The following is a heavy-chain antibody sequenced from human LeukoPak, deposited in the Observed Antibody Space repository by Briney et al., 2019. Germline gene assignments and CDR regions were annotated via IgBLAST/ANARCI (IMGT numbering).Heavy chain of an antibody. CDR1: GFTFSSYA. CDR2: ISVSGGST. Sequence: GSLRLSCAASGFTFSSYAMSGVRQAPGKGLEWVSAISVSGGSTYYADSVKGRFTISRDNAKTTLYLKMSGLRAEDTAVYSGAKVGPPGLAVGGYFDYWGQGTLVTVSS. D-gene: IGHD6-19*01. J-gene: IGHJ4*02. V-gene: IGHV3-23*01. CDR3: AKVGPPGLAVGGYFDY.